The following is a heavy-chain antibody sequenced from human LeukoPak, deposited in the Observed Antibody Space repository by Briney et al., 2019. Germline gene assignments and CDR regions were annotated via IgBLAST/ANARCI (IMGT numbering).Heavy chain of an antibody. J-gene: IGHJ4*02. CDR2: IKQDGSEK. Sequence: GGSLRLSCAASGFTVSSNYMSWVRQAPGKGLEWVANIKQDGSEKHYVDSVKGRLTISRDNAKNLLYLQMNSLRVEDTAVYYCAGGPGFLIDCWGQGTLVTVSS. CDR3: AGGPGFLIDC. D-gene: IGHD3-3*01. V-gene: IGHV3-7*01. CDR1: GFTVSSNY.